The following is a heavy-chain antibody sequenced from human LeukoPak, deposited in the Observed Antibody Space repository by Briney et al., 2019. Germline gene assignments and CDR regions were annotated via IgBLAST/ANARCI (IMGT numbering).Heavy chain of an antibody. CDR3: ARETEMANLDY. CDR2: IKQDGSEK. CDR1: GFTFSSYS. J-gene: IGHJ4*02. D-gene: IGHD5-24*01. Sequence: GGSLRLFCAASGFTFSSYSMNWVRHHPGKGLEWLANIKQDGSEKYYVDSVKGRFTISRDNAKKSLYLQMNSLRAEDTAVYYCARETEMANLDYWGQGTLVTVSS. V-gene: IGHV3-7*04.